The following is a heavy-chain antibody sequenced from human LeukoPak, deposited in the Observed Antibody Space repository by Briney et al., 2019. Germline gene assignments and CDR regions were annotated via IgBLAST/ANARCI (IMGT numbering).Heavy chain of an antibody. Sequence: ASVKVSCKASGYTFTSYYMHWVRQAPGQGLEWMGIINPSGGSTSYAQKFQGRVTMTRDTSTSTVYMELSSLRSEDTAVYYCARGSIRAGTRNYFDYWGQGTLVTVSS. CDR2: INPSGGST. CDR1: GYTFTSYY. CDR3: ARGSIRAGTRNYFDY. J-gene: IGHJ4*02. D-gene: IGHD6-19*01. V-gene: IGHV1-46*01.